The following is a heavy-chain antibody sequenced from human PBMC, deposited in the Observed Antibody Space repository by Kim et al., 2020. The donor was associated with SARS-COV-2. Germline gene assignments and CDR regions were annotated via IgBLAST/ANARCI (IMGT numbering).Heavy chain of an antibody. CDR1: GVSISSDSYY. J-gene: IGHJ4*02. D-gene: IGHD4-17*01. Sequence: SETLSLTCIVSGVSISSDSYYWSWVRQPPGKGLEWIGYIYYGGGTYCNPSLKSRAIISVDASKRQLSLKLSSVTAADTAVYYCATFEGGEYEYFDYWGQG. V-gene: IGHV4-31*03. CDR2: IYYGGGT. CDR3: ATFEGGEYEYFDY.